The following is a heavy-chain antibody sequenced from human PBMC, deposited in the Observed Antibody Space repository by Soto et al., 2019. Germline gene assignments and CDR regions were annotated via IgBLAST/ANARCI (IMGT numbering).Heavy chain of an antibody. CDR1: GLTFRDTW. CDR3: TADLYSSSAWANDY. V-gene: IGHV3-15*07. CDR2: IKHRPDAGTT. J-gene: IGHJ4*02. D-gene: IGHD6-19*01. Sequence: EVQLVESGGGLVKPGGSLRLSVAASGLTFRDTWMNWARKAPSKGLEWIARIKHRPDAGTTDYAAPVKGRFTISRDDSRSTVFLQMDGLKVEDTAVYYCTADLYSSSAWANDYWGQGTPVTVST.